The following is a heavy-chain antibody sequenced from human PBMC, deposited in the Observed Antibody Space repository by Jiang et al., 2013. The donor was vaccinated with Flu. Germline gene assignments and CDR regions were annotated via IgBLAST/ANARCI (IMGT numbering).Heavy chain of an antibody. CDR3: VRHGPTITDAFDM. J-gene: IGHJ3*02. CDR2: IYYSGNT. D-gene: IGHD1-14*01. V-gene: IGHV4-39*01. Sequence: GSGLVKPSETLSLTCTVSGGSLIGTKYYWGWLRRPPGRDLEWIASIYYSGNTYHNPSLKSRVTISVDTSKNQFSLKLSSVTAADTALYYCVRHGPTITDAFDMWGQGTMVTVSS. CDR1: GGSLIGTKYY.